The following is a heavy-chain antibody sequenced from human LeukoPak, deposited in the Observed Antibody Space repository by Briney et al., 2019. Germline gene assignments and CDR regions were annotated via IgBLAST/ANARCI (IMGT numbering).Heavy chain of an antibody. CDR3: ARWAAFDI. CDR1: GFTFSGFW. V-gene: IGHV3-7*01. CDR2: INQDGSEK. J-gene: IGHJ3*02. Sequence: GGSLRLSCAASGFTFSGFWMSWVRQAPGKGLEWVANINQDGSEKYYVDSVKGRFTISRDDAKSSLYLQMNSLRAEDTAVYYCARWAAFDIWGQGTMVTVSS.